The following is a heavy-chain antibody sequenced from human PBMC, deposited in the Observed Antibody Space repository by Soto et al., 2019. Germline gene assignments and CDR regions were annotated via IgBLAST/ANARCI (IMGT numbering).Heavy chain of an antibody. CDR1: GFPFSTYA. CDR3: VKQGIAVAFDAFDI. J-gene: IGHJ3*02. D-gene: IGHD6-19*01. V-gene: IGHV3-23*01. Sequence: GSLRLSCAASGFPFSTYAMSWVRQAPGKGLEWVSTISYSGVTTYYADSVKGRFTISRDNSKNTLSLHVNSLRAEDTAVYYCVKQGIAVAFDAFDIWGQGTLVTVSS. CDR2: ISYSGVTT.